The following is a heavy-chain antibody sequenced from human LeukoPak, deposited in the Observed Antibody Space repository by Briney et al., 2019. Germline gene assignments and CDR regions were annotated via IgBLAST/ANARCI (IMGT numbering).Heavy chain of an antibody. CDR2: MNPNSGNT. Sequence: GASVKVSCKASGYTFTSYDVNWMRQAPGQGLEWMGWMNPNSGNTGYAQKFQGRVTMTRNTSISTAYMELSSLRSEDTAVYYCARGIRSYYGSGSLNYWGQGTLVTVSS. CDR1: GYTFTSYD. V-gene: IGHV1-8*01. J-gene: IGHJ4*02. CDR3: ARGIRSYYGSGSLNY. D-gene: IGHD3-10*01.